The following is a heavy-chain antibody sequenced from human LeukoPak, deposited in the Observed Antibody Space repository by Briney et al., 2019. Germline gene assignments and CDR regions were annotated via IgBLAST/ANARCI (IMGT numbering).Heavy chain of an antibody. V-gene: IGHV1-2*02. Sequence: EASVKVSCKASGYSFSAYYMHCVRQAPGQGLEWMGWIDPSSGTSYAQKFQGRVTMTRDTSISTAHMELSRLTSDDTAVYYCTRGGRLEFDYWGQGSLVTVSS. D-gene: IGHD2-15*01. CDR2: IDPSSGT. J-gene: IGHJ4*02. CDR1: GYSFSAYY. CDR3: TRGGRLEFDY.